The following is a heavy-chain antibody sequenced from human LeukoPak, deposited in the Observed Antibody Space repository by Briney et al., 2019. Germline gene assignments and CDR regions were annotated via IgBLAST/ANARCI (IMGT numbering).Heavy chain of an antibody. CDR3: ARAGSVVPARYLGGFFDY. CDR1: GGSISSYY. D-gene: IGHD2-2*01. V-gene: IGHV4-59*06. J-gene: IGHJ4*02. CDR2: IYYSGST. Sequence: SETLSLTCTVSGGSISSYYWSWIRQPPGEGVEWIGYIYYSGSTYYNPSLKSRVTISVDTSKNQFSLKLSSVTAADTAVYYCARAGSVVPARYLGGFFDYWGQGTLVTVSS.